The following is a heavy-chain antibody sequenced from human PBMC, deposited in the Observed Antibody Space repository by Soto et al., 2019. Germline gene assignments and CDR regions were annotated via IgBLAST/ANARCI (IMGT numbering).Heavy chain of an antibody. V-gene: IGHV3-11*01. CDR2: ISSSGSTI. D-gene: IGHD6-13*01. CDR3: ARVSSSWPHDAFDI. J-gene: IGHJ3*02. CDR1: GFTFSDYY. Sequence: PGGSLRLSCAASGFTFSDYYMSWIHQAPGKGLEWVSYISSSGSTIYYADSVKGRFTISRDNAKNSLYLQMNSLRAEDTAVYYCARVSSSWPHDAFDIWGQGTMVTVSS.